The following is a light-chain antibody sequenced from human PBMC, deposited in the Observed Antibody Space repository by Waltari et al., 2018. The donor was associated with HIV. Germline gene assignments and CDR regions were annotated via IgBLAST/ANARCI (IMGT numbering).Light chain of an antibody. CDR1: QSISPSQ. Sequence: EIVLTQSPDTLSVSPGQSATLSCRASQSISPSQLAWYQQKPGQAPRLVIYGASTRATGIPDRFSGSGSGTDFALTISRLEPEDSAVFYCQQYGRSPITFGLGTRLEIK. J-gene: IGKJ5*01. V-gene: IGKV3-20*01. CDR2: GAS. CDR3: QQYGRSPIT.